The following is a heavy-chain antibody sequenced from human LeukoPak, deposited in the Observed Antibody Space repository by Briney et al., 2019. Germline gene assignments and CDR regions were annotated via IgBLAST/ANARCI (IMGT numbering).Heavy chain of an antibody. CDR3: TVPQSGGNWFDP. D-gene: IGHD3-16*01. J-gene: IGHJ5*02. CDR1: GFTFTSYA. CDR2: ISGSGGST. Sequence: GGSLRLSCAASGFTFTSYAMSWVRQAPGKGLEWVSAISGSGGSTYYADSVKGRFTISRDNSKNTLYLQMNSLRAEDTAVYFCTVPQSGGNWFDPWGPGTQVTVSS. V-gene: IGHV3-23*01.